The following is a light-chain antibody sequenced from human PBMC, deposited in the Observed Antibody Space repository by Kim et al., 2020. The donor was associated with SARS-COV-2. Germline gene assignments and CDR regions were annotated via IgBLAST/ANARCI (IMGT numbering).Light chain of an antibody. V-gene: IGLV4-69*01. CDR2: LNSDGSH. J-gene: IGLJ3*02. Sequence: SVKLTCTLRSGHRSYAIAWHQQQPEKGPRYWMKLNSDGSHSKGDGIPDRFSGSSSGAERYLPISSLQSEDEADYFCQTWGTGIWVFGGGTQLTVL. CDR3: QTWGTGIWV. CDR1: SGHRSYA.